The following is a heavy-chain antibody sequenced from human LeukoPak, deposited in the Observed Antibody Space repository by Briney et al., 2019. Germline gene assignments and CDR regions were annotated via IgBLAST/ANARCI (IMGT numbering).Heavy chain of an antibody. CDR1: GGSISSSSYY. CDR2: IYYSGST. Sequence: PSETLSLTCTVSGGSISSSSYYWGWIRQPPGKGLEWIGSIYYSGSTYYNPSLKSRVTISVDTSKNQFSLKLSSVTAADTAVYYCASFVVWAGYYFDYWGQGTLVTVSS. CDR3: ASFVVWAGYYFDY. V-gene: IGHV4-39*07. D-gene: IGHD3/OR15-3a*01. J-gene: IGHJ4*02.